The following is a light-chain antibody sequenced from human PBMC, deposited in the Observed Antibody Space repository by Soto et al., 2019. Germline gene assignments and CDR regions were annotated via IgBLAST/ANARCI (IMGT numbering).Light chain of an antibody. J-gene: IGKJ2*01. V-gene: IGKV1-39*01. Sequence: DIQMTQSPSSLSTSVGDRVTVTCRASQPIITSLNWYQHKPGKAPKLLIDAASRLQAGVSSRFSGSGSGTDFTLTISSLQPEDFATYYCQQSFSAPYTFGQGTKLDIK. CDR1: QPIITS. CDR2: AAS. CDR3: QQSFSAPYT.